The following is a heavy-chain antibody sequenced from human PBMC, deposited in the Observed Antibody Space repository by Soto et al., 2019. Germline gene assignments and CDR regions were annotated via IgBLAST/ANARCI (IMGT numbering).Heavy chain of an antibody. CDR1: GFTFSSYX. Sequence: XGSLRLSXXXSGFTFSSYXXXXXXXXPGKXLEWVXXIVSSSSTIYYADHVKGRFTISRDNAKNSLYLQMNSLRAEDTAVXYCAXXXVGKDXYXYXXMDVWGKGTTVTVSS. D-gene: IGHD7-27*01. J-gene: IGHJ6*03. V-gene: IGHV3-48*01. CDR3: AXXXVGKDXYXYXXMDV. CDR2: IVSSSSTI.